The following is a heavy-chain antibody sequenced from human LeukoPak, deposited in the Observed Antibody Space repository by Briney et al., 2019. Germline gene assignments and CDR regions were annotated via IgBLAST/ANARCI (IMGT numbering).Heavy chain of an antibody. D-gene: IGHD2-15*01. CDR1: GFTFSSYG. J-gene: IGHJ4*02. CDR3: ARAPVTSCRGAFCYPFDI. V-gene: IGHV3-23*01. CDR2: TSSSDAGT. Sequence: GGSLRLSCAASGFTFSSYGMSWVRQAPGKGLEWVSATSSSDAGTYHAESVRGRFTISRDNSKNTLYLQMNSLRADDAAVYYCARAPVTSCRGAFCYPFDIWGQGTLVTVSS.